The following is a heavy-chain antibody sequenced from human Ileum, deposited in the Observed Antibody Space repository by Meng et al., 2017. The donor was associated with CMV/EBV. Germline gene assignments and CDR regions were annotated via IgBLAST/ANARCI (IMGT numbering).Heavy chain of an antibody. Sequence: QGPVKYARPRLGQRSQTLSLSFTVAGDSRSCGHYYWSWIRKPPGKGLEWIGYIFFSGNTYYTPSLNNRVIISIDTPRNQFSLKVDSVPAADTAVYYCARFRIAALGNLFDPWGHGTLVTVSS. CDR2: IFFSGNT. V-gene: IGHV4-30-4*08. D-gene: IGHD6-13*01. J-gene: IGHJ5*02. CDR1: GDSRSCGHYY. CDR3: ARFRIAALGNLFDP.